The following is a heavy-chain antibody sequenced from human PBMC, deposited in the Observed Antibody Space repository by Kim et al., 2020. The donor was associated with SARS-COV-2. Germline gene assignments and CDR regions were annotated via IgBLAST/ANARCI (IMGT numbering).Heavy chain of an antibody. CDR2: GGSN. J-gene: IGHJ4*02. Sequence: GGSNTYTDSVKGRFTITRDNSTNTLYLQMNSLRAEDTAVYYCAKYIYLDYWGQGTLVTVSS. V-gene: IGHV3-23*01. CDR3: AKYIYLDY.